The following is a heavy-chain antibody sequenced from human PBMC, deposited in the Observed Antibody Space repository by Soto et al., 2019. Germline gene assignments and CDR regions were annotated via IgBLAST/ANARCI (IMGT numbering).Heavy chain of an antibody. J-gene: IGHJ6*03. CDR3: ERMVDAWEYYYYYYMEG. V-gene: IGHV4-34*01. D-gene: IGHD2-8*01. CDR1: GGSFSGYY. Sequence: SETLSLTCAVYGGSFSGYYWSWIRQPPGKGLEWIGEINHSGSTNYNPSLKSRVTISVDTSKNQFSLKLSSVTAADTAVYYCERMVDAWEYYYYYYMEGWGKGTTVTVSS. CDR2: INHSGST.